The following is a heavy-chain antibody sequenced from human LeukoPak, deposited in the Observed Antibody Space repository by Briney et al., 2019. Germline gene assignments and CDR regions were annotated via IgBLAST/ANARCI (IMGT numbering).Heavy chain of an antibody. D-gene: IGHD2-2*01. CDR3: ARDSIDCSSTSCFGFWFDP. CDR2: ISSSSSYI. J-gene: IGHJ5*02. Sequence: GGSLRLSCAASGFTFSRYWMTWVRQAPGKGLEWVSSISSSSSYIYYADSVKGRFTISRDNAKNSLYLQMNSLRAEDTAVYYCARDSIDCSSTSCFGFWFDPWGQGTLVTVSS. V-gene: IGHV3-21*01. CDR1: GFTFSRYW.